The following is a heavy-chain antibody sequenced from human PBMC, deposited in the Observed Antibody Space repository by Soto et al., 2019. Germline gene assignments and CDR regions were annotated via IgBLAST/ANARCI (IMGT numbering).Heavy chain of an antibody. Sequence: XETLSLTCTGSGYSISSGSYWPCIRQPPGKGPEWIASIYHGGTTFYNPPLKSRITISVDTSNNQFSLKLTSVTAADTAVYYCARVHVMVVAGSTFDYWGHGTLVTVPS. D-gene: IGHD6-19*01. CDR2: IYHGGTT. CDR1: GYSISSGSY. J-gene: IGHJ4*01. V-gene: IGHV4-38-2*02. CDR3: ARVHVMVVAGSTFDY.